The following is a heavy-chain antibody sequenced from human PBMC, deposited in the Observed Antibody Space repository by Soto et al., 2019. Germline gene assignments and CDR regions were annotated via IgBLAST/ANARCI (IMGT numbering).Heavy chain of an antibody. J-gene: IGHJ5*02. CDR1: GDSVSSNSAA. Sequence: PSQTLSLTCAISGDSVSSNSAAWNWIRQSPSRGLEWLGRTYYRSKWYNDYAVSVKSRITINPDTSKNQFSLQLNSVTPEDTTVYYCARGLDAAAAINWFDPWGQGTLVTVSS. CDR3: ARGLDAAAAINWFDP. D-gene: IGHD6-13*01. CDR2: TYYRSKWYN. V-gene: IGHV6-1*01.